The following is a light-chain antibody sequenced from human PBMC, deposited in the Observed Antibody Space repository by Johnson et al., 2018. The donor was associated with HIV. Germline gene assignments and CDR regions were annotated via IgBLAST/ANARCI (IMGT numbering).Light chain of an antibody. V-gene: IGLV1-51*02. CDR3: GTWDSSLNVEV. CDR1: TSNIRNNY. CDR2: QTN. J-gene: IGLJ1*01. Sequence: QPVLTQPPSVSAAPGQKVTISCSGSTSNIRNNYVSWYKLFPGTAPTLLIYQTNKRPSVLPDRLSGSKSGPSSTLGIAGLQTGDEADYYCGTWDSSLNVEVFGTGTRVTVL.